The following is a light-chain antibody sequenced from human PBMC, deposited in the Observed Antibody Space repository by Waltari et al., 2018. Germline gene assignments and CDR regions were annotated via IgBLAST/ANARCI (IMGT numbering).Light chain of an antibody. J-gene: IGLJ2*01. CDR1: ALPKQY. V-gene: IGLV3-25*03. CDR2: KDS. Sequence: SYELTQPPSVSVSPGQTARITCSGDALPKQYAYWYQQKPGQAPVLLISKDSGRPSGIPERFSGSSSGTTVTLTISGVQAEDEADYYCQSADNSDTYVVFGGGTKLTVL. CDR3: QSADNSDTYVV.